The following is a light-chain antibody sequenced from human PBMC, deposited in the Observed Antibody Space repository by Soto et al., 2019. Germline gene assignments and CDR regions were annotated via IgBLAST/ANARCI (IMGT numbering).Light chain of an antibody. CDR3: QNYNSAPWT. V-gene: IGKV1-27*01. CDR2: AAS. CDR1: QGISNY. J-gene: IGKJ1*01. Sequence: DIQMTQSPSSLSASVGERVTITCRASQGISNYLAWYQQKPGKVPKLLIYAASTLQSGVPSRFSGSGSGTDFTITSSRLQHEDVANYYCQNYNSAPWTFGQGTKVEIK.